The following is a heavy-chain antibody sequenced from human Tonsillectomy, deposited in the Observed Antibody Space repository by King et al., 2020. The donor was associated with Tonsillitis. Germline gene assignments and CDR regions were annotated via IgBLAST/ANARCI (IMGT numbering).Heavy chain of an antibody. J-gene: IGHJ4*02. V-gene: IGHV3-7*01. Sequence: VQLVESGGGLVQPGGSLRLSCAASGFTFSIYWMSWVRQAPGKGLEWVANIKQDGSEKYYVDSVKGRFTISRDNAKNSLYLQMNSLRAEDTAVYYCARVVVYDYVWGSYRPTFDYWGQGTLVTVSS. D-gene: IGHD3-16*02. CDR2: IKQDGSEK. CDR3: ARVVVYDYVWGSYRPTFDY. CDR1: GFTFSIYW.